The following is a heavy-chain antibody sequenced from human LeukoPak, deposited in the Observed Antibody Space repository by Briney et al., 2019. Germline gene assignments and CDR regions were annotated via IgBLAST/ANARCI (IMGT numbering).Heavy chain of an antibody. D-gene: IGHD6-6*01. CDR3: ARHTTDRPNLIDH. J-gene: IGHJ4*02. CDR2: INYDGTST. V-gene: IGHV3-74*01. CDR1: GFTFSSKTYW. Sequence: PGGSLRLSCAASGFTFSSKTYWMHWVRQAPGKGLVWVSRINYDGTSTNYADSVKGRFTISRDNARDTLCLQMNSLRAEDTAVYYCARHTTDRPNLIDHWGQGTLVSVSS.